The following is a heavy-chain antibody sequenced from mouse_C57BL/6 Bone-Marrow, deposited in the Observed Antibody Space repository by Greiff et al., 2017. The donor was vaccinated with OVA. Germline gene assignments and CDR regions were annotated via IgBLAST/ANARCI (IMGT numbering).Heavy chain of an antibody. CDR2: IDPSDSET. CDR1: GYTFTSYW. J-gene: IGHJ2*01. D-gene: IGHD1-1*01. CDR3: ARRDYYGSSYDFDY. Sequence: QVQLQQPGAELVRPGSSVKLSCKASGYTFTSYWMPWVKQRPIQGLEWIGNIDPSDSETHYNQKFKDKATLTVDKSSSTAYMQLSSLTSEDSAVYYCARRDYYGSSYDFDYWGQGTTLTVSS. V-gene: IGHV1-52*01.